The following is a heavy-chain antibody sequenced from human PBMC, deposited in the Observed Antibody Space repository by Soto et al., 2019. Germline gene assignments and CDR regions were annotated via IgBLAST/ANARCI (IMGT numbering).Heavy chain of an antibody. J-gene: IGHJ3*02. Sequence: GGSLRLSCAASGFTFSSYSMNWVRQAPGKGLEWVSSISSSSSYIYYADSVKGRFTISRDNAKNSLYLQMNSLRAEDTAVYYCARDRRPSSGYYRYDAFDIWGQGTMVTVSS. D-gene: IGHD3-22*01. V-gene: IGHV3-21*01. CDR3: ARDRRPSSGYYRYDAFDI. CDR1: GFTFSSYS. CDR2: ISSSSSYI.